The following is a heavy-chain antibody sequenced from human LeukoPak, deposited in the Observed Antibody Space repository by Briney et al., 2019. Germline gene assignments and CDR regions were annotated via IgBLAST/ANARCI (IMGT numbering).Heavy chain of an antibody. V-gene: IGHV3-23*01. Sequence: GRSLRLSCAASGFTFSSYAMSWVRQAPGKGLEWVSAISGSGGSTYYADSVKGRFTISRDNSKNTLYLQMNSLRAEDTAVYYCARSRWSSSWAYYFDYWGQGTLVTVSS. J-gene: IGHJ4*02. CDR2: ISGSGGST. CDR3: ARSRWSSSWAYYFDY. CDR1: GFTFSSYA. D-gene: IGHD6-13*01.